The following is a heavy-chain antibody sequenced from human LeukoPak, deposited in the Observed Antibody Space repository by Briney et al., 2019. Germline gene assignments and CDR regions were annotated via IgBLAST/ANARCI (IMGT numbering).Heavy chain of an antibody. Sequence: PGGSLRLSCAASGFTFSSYSMNWVRQAPGKGLEWVSYISSSSSTIYYADSVKGRFTISRDNAKNALYLQMNSLRAEDTAVYYCASWAVVVVAANRDYWGQGTLVTVSS. J-gene: IGHJ4*02. CDR3: ASWAVVVVAANRDY. CDR1: GFTFSSYS. V-gene: IGHV3-48*01. CDR2: ISSSSSTI. D-gene: IGHD2-15*01.